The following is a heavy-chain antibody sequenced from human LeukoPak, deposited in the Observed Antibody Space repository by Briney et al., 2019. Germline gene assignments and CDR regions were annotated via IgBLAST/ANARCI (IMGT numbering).Heavy chain of an antibody. CDR3: VTYYYGSSAPKRYY. CDR2: ISHSGST. D-gene: IGHD3-22*01. J-gene: IGHJ4*02. Sequence: PSETLSLTCAVYGGSFSDYFWSWIRQPPGKGLEWIGEISHSGSTTYNPSLRSRVTISGDTSKKQFSLKLSSVTAADTAVYYCVTYYYGSSAPKRYYWGQGILATVSS. CDR1: GGSFSDYF. V-gene: IGHV4-34*01.